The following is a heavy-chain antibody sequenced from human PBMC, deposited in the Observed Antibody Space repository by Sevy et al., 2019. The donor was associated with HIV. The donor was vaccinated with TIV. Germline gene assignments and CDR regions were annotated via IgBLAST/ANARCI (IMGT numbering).Heavy chain of an antibody. CDR1: GFTFSYSG. J-gene: IGHJ4*02. CDR2: IQFDGSGQ. V-gene: IGHV3-30*02. CDR3: AKNTAAVDVGGFDY. D-gene: IGHD3-10*01. Sequence: GGSLRLSCAASGFTFSYSGMHWVRKAPGKGLEWLTFIQFDGSGQYYADSVKGRFIILGDNSKNTLYLQMNSLGGDDTAVYYCAKNTAAVDVGGFDYWGQGALVTVSS.